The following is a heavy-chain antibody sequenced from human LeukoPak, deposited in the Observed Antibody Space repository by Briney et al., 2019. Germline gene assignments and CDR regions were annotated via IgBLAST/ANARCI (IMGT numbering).Heavy chain of an antibody. Sequence: PGGSLRLSCAASGFTFSTYAMSWVRQAAGKGLEWVSLISGSGGGTYYADSVKGRFTISRDNAKNSLYLQMNSLRAEDTAVYYCARTRASGSYYNPPMGYWGQGTLVTVSS. D-gene: IGHD3-10*01. CDR3: ARTRASGSYYNPPMGY. V-gene: IGHV3-23*01. J-gene: IGHJ4*02. CDR1: GFTFSTYA. CDR2: ISGSGGGT.